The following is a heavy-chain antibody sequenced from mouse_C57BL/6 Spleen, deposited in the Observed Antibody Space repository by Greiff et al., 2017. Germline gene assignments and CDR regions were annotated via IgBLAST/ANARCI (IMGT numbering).Heavy chain of an antibody. V-gene: IGHV5-2*01. CDR3: AGHSNYAWFAY. J-gene: IGHJ3*01. CDR2: INSDGGST. D-gene: IGHD2-5*01. CDR1: EYEFPSHD. Sequence: EVMLVESGGGLVQPGESLKLSCESNEYEFPSHDMSWVRKTPEKRLELVAAINSDGGSTYDPDTMERRFIISRDNNKKTLYRQMSSLRSADTALYYCAGHSNYAWFAYWGQGTLVTVSA.